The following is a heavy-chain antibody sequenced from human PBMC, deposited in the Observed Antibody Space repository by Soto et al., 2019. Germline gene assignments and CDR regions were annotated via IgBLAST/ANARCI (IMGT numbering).Heavy chain of an antibody. Sequence: QVQLVQPGAEVRKPGASVKVSCKASGDIFTNFDFNWVRQATGQGLEWIGWMRANSGDTGHDQKFQGRVRMTRDTSRRTAYMELSSLRAEDTAVYYCARYIYGQGFQAWGQGTLVFVSS. CDR2: MRANSGDT. D-gene: IGHD3-3*02. V-gene: IGHV1-8*01. J-gene: IGHJ5*02. CDR3: ARYIYGQGFQA. CDR1: GDIFTNFD.